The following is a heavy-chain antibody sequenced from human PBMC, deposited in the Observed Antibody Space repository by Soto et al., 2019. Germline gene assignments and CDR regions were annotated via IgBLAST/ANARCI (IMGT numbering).Heavy chain of an antibody. J-gene: IGHJ2*01. V-gene: IGHV1-69*12. CDR3: ARGPYDVWYFDL. Sequence: QVQLVQSGAEVKKPGSSVKVSCKASGGTFSSYAISWVRQAPGQGLEWMGGIIPIFGTANYAQKFQGRVTITAEETTRPSYMELSSLRAEDTAVYYGARGPYDVWYFDLWGRGTLVTVSS. CDR1: GGTFSSYA. D-gene: IGHD3-22*01. CDR2: IIPIFGTA.